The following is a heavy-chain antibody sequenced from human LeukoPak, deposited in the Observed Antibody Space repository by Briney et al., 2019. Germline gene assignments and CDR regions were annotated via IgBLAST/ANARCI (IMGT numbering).Heavy chain of an antibody. CDR2: MYCSGST. V-gene: IGHV4-38-2*01. D-gene: IGHD1-26*01. J-gene: IGHJ5*02. Sequence: SETLSLTCAVSGYSINSGHYWAWIRQTPGKGLQWIGSMYCSGSTYYNPSLKSRVAMSIDTSKNQFSLKLRSVTAADTAVYYCARRVGAINNNWFDPWGQGTLVTVSS. CDR3: ARRVGAINNNWFDP. CDR1: GYSINSGHY.